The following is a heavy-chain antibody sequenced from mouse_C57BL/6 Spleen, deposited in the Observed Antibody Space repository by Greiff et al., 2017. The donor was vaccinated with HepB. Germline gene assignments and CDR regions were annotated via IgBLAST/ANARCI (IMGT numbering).Heavy chain of an antibody. CDR1: GFSLTSYG. Sequence: VQLQQSGPGLVQPSQSLSITCTVSGFSLTSYGVHWVRQSPGKGLEWLGVIWSGGSTDYNAAFISSLSISKDNSTSQVFFKMNSLQAEDTAISYGARQGPYYYGRSREAMDYWGQGTSVTVSS. CDR2: IWSGGST. CDR3: ARQGPYYYGRSREAMDY. J-gene: IGHJ4*01. D-gene: IGHD1-1*01. V-gene: IGHV2-2*01.